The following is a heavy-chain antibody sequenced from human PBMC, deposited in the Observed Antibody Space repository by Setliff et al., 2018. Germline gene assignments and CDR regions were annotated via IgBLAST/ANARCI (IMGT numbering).Heavy chain of an antibody. J-gene: IGHJ4*02. CDR1: GYTFSTYG. CDR3: ATDGVITMVRGVIITESLFDFDY. Sequence: ASVKVSCKDSGYTFSTYGISWVRQAPGQGLEWMGWISAYNGNTNYAQRFQGRVTMTTDTSTSTAYMELRSLRSDDTAVYYCATDGVITMVRGVIITESLFDFDYWGQGTLVTVSS. D-gene: IGHD3-10*01. CDR2: ISAYNGNT. V-gene: IGHV1-18*01.